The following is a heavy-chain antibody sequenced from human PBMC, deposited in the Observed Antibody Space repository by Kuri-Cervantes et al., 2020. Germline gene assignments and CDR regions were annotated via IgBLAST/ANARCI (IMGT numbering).Heavy chain of an antibody. CDR3: ARGQGKRSSSGWASMGY. CDR1: GGSISSYY. V-gene: IGHV4-59*01. D-gene: IGHD6-19*01. Sequence: SETLSLTCTVSGGSISSYYWSWIRQPSGKGLEWIGYIYYSGSTNYNPSLKSRVTISVDTSKNQFSLKLSSVTAADTAVYYCARGQGKRSSSGWASMGYWGQGTLVTVSS. CDR2: IYYSGST. J-gene: IGHJ4*02.